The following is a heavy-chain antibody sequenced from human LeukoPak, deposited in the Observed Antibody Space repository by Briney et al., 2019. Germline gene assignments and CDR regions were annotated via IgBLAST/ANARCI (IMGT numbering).Heavy chain of an antibody. V-gene: IGHV3-21*01. CDR2: ISSSSSYI. D-gene: IGHD4-17*01. J-gene: IGHJ4*02. CDR3: ARGDDYGDYFDY. CDR1: GFTFSSYS. Sequence: PGGSLRLSCAASGFTFSSYSMNWVRQAPGKGLEWVSSISSSSSYIYYADSVKGRFTISRDNAKNSPYLQMNSLRAEDTAVYYCARGDDYGDYFDYWGQGTLVTVSS.